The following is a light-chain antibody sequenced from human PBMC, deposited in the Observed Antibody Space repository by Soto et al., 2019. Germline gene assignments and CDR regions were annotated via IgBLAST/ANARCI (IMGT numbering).Light chain of an antibody. J-gene: IGLJ2*01. CDR3: CSYAGSNNLV. CDR2: EVS. CDR1: SSDVGGYNY. Sequence: QSALTQPPSASGSPGQSVTISCTGTSSDVGGYNYVSWYQQHPGEAPKLMIYEVSKRPSGVPDRFSGSKSGNTASLTVSGLQAEDEADYYCCSYAGSNNLVFGGGTQLTVL. V-gene: IGLV2-8*01.